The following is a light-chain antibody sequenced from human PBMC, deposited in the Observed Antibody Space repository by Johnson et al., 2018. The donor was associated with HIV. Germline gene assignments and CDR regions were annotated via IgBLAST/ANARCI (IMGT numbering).Light chain of an antibody. Sequence: SVLTQPPSVSAAPGQKVTISCSGSSSNIGNNYVSWYQQLPGTAPKLLIYENNKRPSGIPDRFSGSKSGTSATLGIPGPQTGDEADYYCGTWDSSLSPGGEVFGTGTKVTVL. CDR2: ENN. V-gene: IGLV1-51*02. CDR1: SSNIGNNY. J-gene: IGLJ1*01. CDR3: GTWDSSLSPGGEV.